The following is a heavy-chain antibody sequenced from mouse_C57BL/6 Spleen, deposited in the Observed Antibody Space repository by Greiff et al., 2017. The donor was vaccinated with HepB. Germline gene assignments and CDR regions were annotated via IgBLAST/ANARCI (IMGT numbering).Heavy chain of an antibody. CDR2: ISGGGGNT. CDR3: ARQKSSSFFDY. Sequence: EVKVVESGGGLVKPGGSLKLSCAASGFTFSSYTMSWVRQTPEKRLEWVATISGGGGNTYYPDSVKGRFTISRDNAKNTLYLQMSSLRSEDTALYYCARQKSSSFFDYWGQGTTLTVSS. D-gene: IGHD1-1*01. V-gene: IGHV5-9*01. CDR1: GFTFSSYT. J-gene: IGHJ2*01.